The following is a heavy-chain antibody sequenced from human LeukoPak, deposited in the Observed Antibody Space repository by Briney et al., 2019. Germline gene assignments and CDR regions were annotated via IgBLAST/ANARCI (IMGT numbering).Heavy chain of an antibody. D-gene: IGHD4-17*01. CDR1: GFTFSSCE. V-gene: IGHV3-48*03. CDR2: ISSSGSTK. J-gene: IGHJ4*02. CDR3: ARVDYGASFIDY. Sequence: PGGSLRLSCAASGFTFSSCEMNWVRQAPGKGLEWVSYISSSGSTKYYADSVKGRFTISRDNAKNSLYLQMNSLRAEDTGVYYCARVDYGASFIDYWGQGTLVTVSS.